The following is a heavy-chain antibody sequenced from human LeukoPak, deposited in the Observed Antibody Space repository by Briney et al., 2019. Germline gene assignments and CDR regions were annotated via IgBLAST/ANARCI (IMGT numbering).Heavy chain of an antibody. CDR3: VKDSSSGSYFDY. V-gene: IGHV3-64D*06. CDR2: ISSNGGST. J-gene: IGHJ4*02. Sequence: GGSLRLSCSASGFTSSRYAMHWVRQAPGKGLEYVSAISSNGGSTYYADSVKGRFTISRDNSRNTLHLQMSSLRVEDTAVYYCVKDSSSGSYFDYWGQGILVTVSS. D-gene: IGHD3-10*01. CDR1: GFTSSRYA.